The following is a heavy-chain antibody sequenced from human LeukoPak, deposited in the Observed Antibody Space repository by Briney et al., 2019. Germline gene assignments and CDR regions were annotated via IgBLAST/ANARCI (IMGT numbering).Heavy chain of an antibody. CDR3: ARLLVKYSSSWYGDSGLFDY. CDR1: GYSFTSYW. D-gene: IGHD6-13*01. CDR2: IYPGDSDT. V-gene: IGHV5-51*01. J-gene: IGHJ4*02. Sequence: GESLKISCKGSGYSFTSYWIGWVRQMPGKGLEWMGIIYPGDSDTRYSPSFQGQVTISADKSISTAYLQWSSLKASDTAMYYCARLLVKYSSSWYGDSGLFDYWGQGTLVTVSS.